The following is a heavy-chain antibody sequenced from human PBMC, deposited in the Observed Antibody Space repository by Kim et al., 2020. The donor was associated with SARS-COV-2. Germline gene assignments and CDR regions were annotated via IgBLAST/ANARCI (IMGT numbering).Heavy chain of an antibody. CDR3: TRDSYPYYDSSGYSKSAAYSFDY. V-gene: IGHV3-49*03. Sequence: GGSLRLSCTASGFTFGDYAMSWFRQAPGKGLEWVGFIRSKAYGGTTEYAASVKGRFTISRDDSKSIAYLQMNSLKTEDTAVYYCTRDSYPYYDSSGYSKSAAYSFDYWGQGTLVTVSS. D-gene: IGHD3-22*01. CDR1: GFTFGDYA. CDR2: IRSKAYGGTT. J-gene: IGHJ4*02.